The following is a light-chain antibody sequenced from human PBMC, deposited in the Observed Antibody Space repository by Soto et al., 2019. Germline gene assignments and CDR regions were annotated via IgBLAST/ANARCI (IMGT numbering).Light chain of an antibody. CDR1: SGHSSYA. CDR3: QTWGTGIEV. CDR2: LDSDGSV. J-gene: IGLJ3*02. Sequence: QPVLTQSPSASASLGASVKLTCTLSSGHSSYAIAWHQQQPEKSPRFLMRLDSDGSVYKGDGIPDRFSGSISGAERYLTISSLQSEDEADYYCQTWGTGIEVFGGGTKLTVL. V-gene: IGLV4-69*01.